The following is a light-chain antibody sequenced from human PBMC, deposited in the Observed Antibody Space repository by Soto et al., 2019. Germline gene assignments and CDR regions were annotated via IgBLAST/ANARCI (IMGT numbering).Light chain of an antibody. CDR2: GAS. V-gene: IGKV3-15*01. J-gene: IGKJ4*01. CDR3: QQYNNWPPLT. CDR1: QSVSSD. Sequence: DIVVTQSPATLSVSPGERATLSCRASQSVSSDLAWYEQKPCQAPRLLIYGASTRATGIPARFSGSGSGTEFTLTISSLQSEDFAVYYCQQYNNWPPLTFGGGKKVEIK.